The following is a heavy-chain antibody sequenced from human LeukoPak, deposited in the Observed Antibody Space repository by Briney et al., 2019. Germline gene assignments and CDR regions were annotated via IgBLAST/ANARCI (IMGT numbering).Heavy chain of an antibody. Sequence: ASVKVSCKASGYTFTSYYMHWVRQAPGQGLEWMGVINPSGGSTIYAQKFQGRVTMTRDTSTSTVYMELSRLRSEDTAVYYCARLGGLEMATSYWGQGTLVTVSS. CDR1: GYTFTSYY. J-gene: IGHJ4*02. CDR2: INPSGGST. V-gene: IGHV1-46*01. CDR3: ARLGGLEMATSY. D-gene: IGHD5-24*01.